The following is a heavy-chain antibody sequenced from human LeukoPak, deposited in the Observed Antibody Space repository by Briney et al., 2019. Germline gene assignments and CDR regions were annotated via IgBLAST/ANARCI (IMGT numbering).Heavy chain of an antibody. Sequence: PGGSLRLSCVASGFTFSSYNMNWVRQAPGKGLEWVAVISYDGSNKYYADSVKGRFTISRDNSKNTLYLQMNSLRAEDTAVYYCARDFPYSSSDYYYYYMDVWGKGTTVTVSS. CDR1: GFTFSSYN. J-gene: IGHJ6*03. V-gene: IGHV3-30*03. D-gene: IGHD6-6*01. CDR3: ARDFPYSSSDYYYYYMDV. CDR2: ISYDGSNK.